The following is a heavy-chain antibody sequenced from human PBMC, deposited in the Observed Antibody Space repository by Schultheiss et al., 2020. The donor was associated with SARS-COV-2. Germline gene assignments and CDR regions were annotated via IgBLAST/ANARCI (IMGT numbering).Heavy chain of an antibody. CDR2: ISGSGGST. CDR3: AKEGYYYGSGSYLRGWELAFDY. Sequence: GESLKISCAASGFTFSSYAMSWVRQAPGKGLEWVSAISGSGGSTYYADSVKGRFTISRDNSKNTLYLQMNSLRAEDTAIYYCAKEGYYYGSGSYLRGWELAFDYWGQGTLVTVSS. V-gene: IGHV3-23*01. D-gene: IGHD3-10*01. CDR1: GFTFSSYA. J-gene: IGHJ4*02.